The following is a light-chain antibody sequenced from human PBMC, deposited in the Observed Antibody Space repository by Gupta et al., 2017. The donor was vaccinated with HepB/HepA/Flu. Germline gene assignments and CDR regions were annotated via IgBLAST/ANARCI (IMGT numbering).Light chain of an antibody. CDR3: MQGLQNPRT. CDR2: FGS. CDR1: QSLLHSDGYNT. Sequence: IVMTQATLSLPVTPGEPASISCRSSQSLLHSDGYNTLDWYLQKPGQSPQLLIYFGSNRVSGVPDRFSRSRSVTDFTLRIIRMDAEDIGVYYCMQGLQNPRTFGQGTKVEIK. V-gene: IGKV2-28*01. J-gene: IGKJ1*01.